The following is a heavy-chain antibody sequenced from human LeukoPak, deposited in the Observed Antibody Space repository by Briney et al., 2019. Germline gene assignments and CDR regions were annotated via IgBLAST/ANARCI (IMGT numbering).Heavy chain of an antibody. CDR2: ISGGSGGT. V-gene: IGHV3-23*01. Sequence: PGGSLRLSCAASGFTFSSYAMSWVRQAPGKGLAWVSTISGGSGGTYCADSVKGRFTISRDNSKNTLYLQMNSLRDVDTAVYYCAKHRFESGGYHSTDWGQGTLVTVSS. CDR1: GFTFSSYA. D-gene: IGHD3-22*01. J-gene: IGHJ4*02. CDR3: AKHRFESGGYHSTD.